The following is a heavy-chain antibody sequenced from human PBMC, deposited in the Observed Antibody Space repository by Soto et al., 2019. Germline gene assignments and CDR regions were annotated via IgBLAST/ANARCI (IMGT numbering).Heavy chain of an antibody. V-gene: IGHV4-39*01. CDR2: VHYRGST. J-gene: IGHJ4*02. D-gene: IGHD5-12*01. CDR1: GGSISSSSYF. Sequence: QLQESGPGLVKPSETLSLTCTVSGGSISSSSYFWGWIRQPPGKGLEWIGNVHYRGSTYYNASLTSRVTISVDTSKNQFSLKLSSATAADSAVYSCARGIGYYFDSWGQGTLVTVSS. CDR3: ARGIGYYFDS.